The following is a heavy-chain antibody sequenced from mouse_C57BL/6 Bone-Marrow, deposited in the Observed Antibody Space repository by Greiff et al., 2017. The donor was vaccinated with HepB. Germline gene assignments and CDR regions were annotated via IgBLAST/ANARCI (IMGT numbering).Heavy chain of an antibody. D-gene: IGHD2-3*01. CDR3: ARWGWLLTWFAY. CDR2: IYPGSGST. Sequence: VQLQQPGAELVKPGASVKMSCKASGYTFTSYWITWVKQRPGQGLEWIGDIYPGSGSTNYNEKFKSKATLTVDTSSSTASMQLSSLTSEDSAVYYCARWGWLLTWFAYWGQGTLVTVSA. J-gene: IGHJ3*01. CDR1: GYTFTSYW. V-gene: IGHV1-55*01.